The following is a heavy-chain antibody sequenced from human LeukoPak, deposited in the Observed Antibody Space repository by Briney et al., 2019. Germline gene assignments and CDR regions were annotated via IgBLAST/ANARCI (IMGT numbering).Heavy chain of an antibody. CDR1: GFTFSSYA. J-gene: IGHJ4*02. V-gene: IGHV3-30*04. Sequence: GGSLRLSCAASGFTFSSYAMHWVRQAPGKGLEWVAVISYDGSNKYYADSVKGRFTISRDNSKNALYLQMNSLGAEDTAVYYCARTEAFPKYYFDYWGQGTLVTVSS. CDR2: ISYDGSNK. CDR3: ARTEAFPKYYFDY.